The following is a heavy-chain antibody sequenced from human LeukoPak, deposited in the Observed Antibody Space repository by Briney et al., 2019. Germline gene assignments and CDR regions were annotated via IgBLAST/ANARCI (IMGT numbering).Heavy chain of an antibody. V-gene: IGHV3-7*01. CDR1: GFTFSSYW. D-gene: IGHD3-22*01. J-gene: IGHJ4*02. CDR2: IKQDGSEK. CDR3: ASNYYDSSGYYYPFDY. Sequence: PGGSLRLSCAASGFTFSSYWMSWVRQAPGKGLEWVANIKQDGSEKYYVDSVKGRSTISRDNAKNSLYLQMNSLRAEDTAVYYCASNYYDSSGYYYPFDYWGQGTLVTVSS.